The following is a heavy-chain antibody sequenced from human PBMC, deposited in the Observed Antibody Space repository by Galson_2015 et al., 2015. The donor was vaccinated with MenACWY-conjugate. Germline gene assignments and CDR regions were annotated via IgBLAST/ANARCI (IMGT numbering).Heavy chain of an antibody. D-gene: IGHD3-3*02. CDR2: ISRSSDSI. CDR3: ARGVNLASMAGY. J-gene: IGHJ4*02. Sequence: SLRLSCAASGFTFSAYHMNWVRQAPGKGLEWISFISRSSDSIHYAGSFKGRFTIARDNTKNQFSLTMTSVTAADTAVYYCARGVNLASMAGYWGQRTLVTVSS. V-gene: IGHV3-48*04. CDR1: GFTFSAYH.